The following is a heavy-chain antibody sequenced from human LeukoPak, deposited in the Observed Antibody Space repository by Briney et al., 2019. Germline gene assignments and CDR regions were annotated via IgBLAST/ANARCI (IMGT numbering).Heavy chain of an antibody. CDR2: ITISGSGT. J-gene: IGHJ4*02. D-gene: IGHD3-10*01. Sequence: PGGSLRLSCAASGFTFNTYAMSWVRQAPGQGLEWVSSITISGSGTYYADSVKGRFTITRDNSKDTLYLEMNGLRADDTAKYYCAKGYYGSGSSYFDCWGQGTLVTVSS. CDR1: GFTFNTYA. V-gene: IGHV3-23*01. CDR3: AKGYYGSGSSYFDC.